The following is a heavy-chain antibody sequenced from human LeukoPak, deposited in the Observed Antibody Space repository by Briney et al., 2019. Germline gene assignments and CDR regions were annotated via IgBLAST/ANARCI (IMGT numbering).Heavy chain of an antibody. CDR1: GFTFSSYG. CDR2: IWYDGSNK. D-gene: IGHD2-8*02. CDR3: ASTGGGVRGMFDY. V-gene: IGHV3-33*01. J-gene: IGHJ4*02. Sequence: GGSLRLSCAASGFTFSSYGMHWVRQAPGKGLEWVAVIWYDGSNKYYADSVKGRFTISRDNSKNTLYLQMNSLRAEDTAVYYCASTGGGVRGMFDYWGQGTLVTVSS.